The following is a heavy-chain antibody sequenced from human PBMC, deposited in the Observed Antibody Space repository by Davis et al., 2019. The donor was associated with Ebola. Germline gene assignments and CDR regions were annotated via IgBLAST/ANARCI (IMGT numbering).Heavy chain of an antibody. D-gene: IGHD5-12*01. CDR1: GDSVSSGG. CDR2: TYYSSTWYN. V-gene: IGHV6-1*01. J-gene: IGHJ6*04. CDR3: ARGWLRTGMDV. Sequence: HSQTLSLTCAISGDSVSSGGWNWIRQSPSRGLEWLGRTYYSSTWYNDYAVSVKSRITINADTSKNQFSLQLNSVTPEDTAVYYCARGWLRTGMDVWGKGTTVTVSS.